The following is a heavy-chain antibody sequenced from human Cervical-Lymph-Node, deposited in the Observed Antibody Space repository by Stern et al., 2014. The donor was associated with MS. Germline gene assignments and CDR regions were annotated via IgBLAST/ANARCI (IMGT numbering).Heavy chain of an antibody. Sequence: QVQLQESGPGLVKPSETLSLTCTVSGGSISSYYWSWIRQPPGKGLEWIAYICYSGHTDYNPSLQGRVTLSVDTSKNQISLRLSSVTAADTAVYYCARGYSSSWYGGRFFNYWGQGTLVTVSS. J-gene: IGHJ4*02. CDR2: ICYSGHT. V-gene: IGHV4-59*01. CDR3: ARGYSSSWYGGRFFNY. D-gene: IGHD6-13*01. CDR1: GGSISSYY.